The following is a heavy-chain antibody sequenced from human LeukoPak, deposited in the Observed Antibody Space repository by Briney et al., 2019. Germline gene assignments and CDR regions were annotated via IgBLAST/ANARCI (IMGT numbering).Heavy chain of an antibody. J-gene: IGHJ3*01. Sequence: SVKVSCKASGGTFRGYGINWVRQAPGQGLEWMGRVVPMSGTANYAQKFQGRVTITTDESTSTAYMELTSLRSEDTAVYYCARDFYYDTSGGGLTWGQGTMVTVSS. V-gene: IGHV1-69*05. CDR1: GGTFRGYG. CDR3: ARDFYYDTSGGGLT. CDR2: VVPMSGTA. D-gene: IGHD3-22*01.